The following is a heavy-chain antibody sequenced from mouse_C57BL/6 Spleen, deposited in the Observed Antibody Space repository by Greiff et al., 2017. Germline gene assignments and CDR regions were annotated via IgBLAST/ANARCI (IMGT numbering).Heavy chain of an antibody. CDR3: ARDPRVDY. J-gene: IGHJ2*01. CDR2: ISDGGSYT. CDR1: GFTFSSYA. Sequence: EVQVVESGGGLVKPGGSLKLSCAASGFTFSSYAMSWVRQTPEKRLEWVATISDGGSYTYYPDNVKGRFTISRDTAKNNLYLQMSHLKSEDTAMYYCARDPRVDYWGQGTTLTVSS. V-gene: IGHV5-4*01.